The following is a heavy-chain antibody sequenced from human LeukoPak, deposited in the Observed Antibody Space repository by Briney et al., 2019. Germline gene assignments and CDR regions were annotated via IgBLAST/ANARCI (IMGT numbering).Heavy chain of an antibody. Sequence: ASVKVSCKASGYTFTGYYMHWVRQAPGQGLEWMGWINPNSGGTNYAQKFQGRVTMTRDTSISTAYMELSRLRSDDTAVYYCARDGLTQYYDFWSGYYNLNWFDPWGQGTLVTVSS. CDR3: ARDGLTQYYDFWSGYYNLNWFDP. V-gene: IGHV1-2*02. J-gene: IGHJ5*02. CDR1: GYTFTGYY. CDR2: INPNSGGT. D-gene: IGHD3-3*01.